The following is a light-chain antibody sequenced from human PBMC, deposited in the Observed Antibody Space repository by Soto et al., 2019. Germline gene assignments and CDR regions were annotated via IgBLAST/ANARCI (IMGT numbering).Light chain of an antibody. CDR2: WAS. CDR1: RSILSSSNNKYF. CDR3: QQYYSSPFT. V-gene: IGKV4-1*01. J-gene: IGKJ3*01. Sequence: DIVMTQSPDSLSVSLGERATINCKSSRSILSSSNNKYFLAWYQQTPGQPPRLLIYWASTRQSGVPDRFSGSGSGTDFTLTISSLQAEDVAVYYCQQYYSSPFTFGPGTKVDIK.